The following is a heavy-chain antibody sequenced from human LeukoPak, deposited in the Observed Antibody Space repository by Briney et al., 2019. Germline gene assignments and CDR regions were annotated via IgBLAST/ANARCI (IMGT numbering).Heavy chain of an antibody. Sequence: SETLSLTCTVSGGSISSYYWSWLRQPPGKGLEWIGYIYYSGSTNYNPSLKSRVTISVDTSKNQFSLKLSSVTAADTAVHYCARLRYYDFWSGYYRPNYYYYGMDVWGQGTTVTVSS. CDR3: ARLRYYDFWSGYYRPNYYYYGMDV. CDR1: GGSISSYY. D-gene: IGHD3-3*01. V-gene: IGHV4-59*01. J-gene: IGHJ6*02. CDR2: IYYSGST.